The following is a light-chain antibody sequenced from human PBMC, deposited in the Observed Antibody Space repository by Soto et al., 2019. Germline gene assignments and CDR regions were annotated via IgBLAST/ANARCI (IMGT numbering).Light chain of an antibody. Sequence: QSVLTQPPSVSGAPGERVTISCTGSSSNIGAGDDVHWYQHLPGTAPKLLIYGNNNRPSGVPDRFSGSRSGTSASLAIAGLKAEDEADYYCQSYDYSRSSIWVFGGGTKLTVL. CDR2: GNN. V-gene: IGLV1-40*01. CDR1: SSNIGAGDD. CDR3: QSYDYSRSSIWV. J-gene: IGLJ3*02.